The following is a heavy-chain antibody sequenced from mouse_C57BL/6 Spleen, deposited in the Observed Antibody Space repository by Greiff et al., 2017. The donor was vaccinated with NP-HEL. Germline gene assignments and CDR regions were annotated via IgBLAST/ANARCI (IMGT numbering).Heavy chain of an antibody. J-gene: IGHJ2*01. D-gene: IGHD2-4*01. V-gene: IGHV1-82*01. CDR2: IYPGDGDT. CDR1: GYAFSSSW. Sequence: QVQLQQSGPELVKPGASVKISCKASGYAFSSSWMNWVKQRPGKGLEWIGRIYPGDGDTNYNGKFKGKATLTADKSSSIAYMQLSSLTSEDSAVYFCARWGITTRGYFDYWGQGTTLTVSS. CDR3: ARWGITTRGYFDY.